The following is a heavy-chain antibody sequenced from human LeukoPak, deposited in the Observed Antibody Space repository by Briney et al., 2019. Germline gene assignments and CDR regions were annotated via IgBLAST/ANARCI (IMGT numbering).Heavy chain of an antibody. Sequence: SETLSLTCTVSGGSISSYYWSWIRQPPGKGLEWIGYIYYSGSTNYNPSLKSRVTISVDTSKNQFSLKLSSVTAADTAVYYCARGRSGSYYGVVDYWGQGTLVTVSS. V-gene: IGHV4-59*01. CDR1: GGSISSYY. J-gene: IGHJ4*02. D-gene: IGHD1-26*01. CDR2: IYYSGST. CDR3: ARGRSGSYYGVVDY.